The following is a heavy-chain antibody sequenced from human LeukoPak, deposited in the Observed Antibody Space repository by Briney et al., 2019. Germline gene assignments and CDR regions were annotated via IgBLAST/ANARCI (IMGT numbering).Heavy chain of an antibody. CDR2: ISWNSGSI. CDR3: AKDNYYDSSGYYAFLDY. CDR1: GFTFDDYA. V-gene: IGHV3-9*01. J-gene: IGHJ4*02. Sequence: GGSLRLSCAASGFTFDDYAMHWVRQAPGKGLEWVSGISWNSGSIGYADSVKGRFTISRDNAKNSLYLQMNSLRAEDTALYYCAKDNYYDSSGYYAFLDYWGQGTLVTVSS. D-gene: IGHD3-22*01.